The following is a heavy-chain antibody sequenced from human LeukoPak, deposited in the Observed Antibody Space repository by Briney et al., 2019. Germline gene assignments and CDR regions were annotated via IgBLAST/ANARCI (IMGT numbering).Heavy chain of an antibody. CDR1: GYSFTSYW. J-gene: IGHJ4*02. CDR2: INPSGGST. V-gene: IGHV1-46*01. CDR3: ARSSRGGSSWYGSRGEVYFDY. Sequence: GESLKISCKGSGYSFTSYWIGWVRQAPGQGLEWMGIINPSGGSTSYAQKFQGRVTMTRDTSTSTVYMELSSLRSEDTAVYYCARSSRGGSSWYGSRGEVYFDYWGQGTLVTVSS. D-gene: IGHD6-13*01.